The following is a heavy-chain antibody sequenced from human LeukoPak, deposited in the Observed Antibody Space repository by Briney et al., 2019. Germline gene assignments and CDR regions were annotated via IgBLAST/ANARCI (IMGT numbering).Heavy chain of an antibody. J-gene: IGHJ4*02. D-gene: IGHD1-26*01. Sequence: GGSLRLSCAASGFTFSNAWMSWVRQAPGKGLEWVSAISGSGGSTYYADSVKGRFTISRDNSKNTLYLQMNSLRAEDTAVYYCAKSPRGGATGGYFDYWGQGTLVTVSS. CDR2: ISGSGGST. CDR1: GFTFSNAW. V-gene: IGHV3-23*01. CDR3: AKSPRGGATGGYFDY.